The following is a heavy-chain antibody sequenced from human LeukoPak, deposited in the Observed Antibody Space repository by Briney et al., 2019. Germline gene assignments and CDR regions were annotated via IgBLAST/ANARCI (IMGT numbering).Heavy chain of an antibody. CDR1: GFTFSSYW. J-gene: IGHJ4*02. V-gene: IGHV3-74*01. D-gene: IGHD4-17*01. Sequence: GGSLRLSCSASGFTFSSYWMHWVRQAPGKGLVWVSRINSDGSSTNYADSVKGRFTISRDNAKNTLYLQMNSLRAEDTAVYYCARNADYGDSNPFDYWGQGTLVTVSS. CDR3: ARNADYGDSNPFDY. CDR2: INSDGSST.